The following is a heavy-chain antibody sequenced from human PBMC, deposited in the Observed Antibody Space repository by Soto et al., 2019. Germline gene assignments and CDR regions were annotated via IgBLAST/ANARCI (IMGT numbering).Heavy chain of an antibody. Sequence: VQLVESGGGLVQPGRYLRLSCVASGFTFDDYAMHWVRQAPGKGLEWVSGMSWNRGSIVYADSVKGRFTISRDNAKNSLYLQMNSLRPEDSALYYCAKDISLGELSAPDHWGQGTLVTVSS. CDR3: AKDISLGELSAPDH. D-gene: IGHD3-16*02. CDR2: MSWNRGSI. CDR1: GFTFDDYA. J-gene: IGHJ4*02. V-gene: IGHV3-9*01.